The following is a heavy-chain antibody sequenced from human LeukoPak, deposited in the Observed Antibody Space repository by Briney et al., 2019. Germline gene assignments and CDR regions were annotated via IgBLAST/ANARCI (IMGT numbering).Heavy chain of an antibody. CDR2: INSDGTST. D-gene: IGHD6-13*01. J-gene: IGHJ4*02. CDR3: AKERYSSSSLFAVTPFDY. V-gene: IGHV3-74*01. CDR1: GFTLSGYW. Sequence: GGSLRLSCAASGFTLSGYWMHWVRQAPGKGLVWVSRINSDGTSTNYADYVKGRFTSSRDNAKNTLYLQMNSLRAEDTAVYYCAKERYSSSSLFAVTPFDYWGQGTRITVSS.